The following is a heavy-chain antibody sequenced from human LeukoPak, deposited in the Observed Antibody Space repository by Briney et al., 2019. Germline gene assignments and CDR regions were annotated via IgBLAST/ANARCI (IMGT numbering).Heavy chain of an antibody. CDR2: IWYDGSNK. CDR1: GFTFSSYG. CDR3: AKGPSGYCSSTSCPNWYFDL. V-gene: IGHV3-33*06. J-gene: IGHJ2*01. D-gene: IGHD2-2*01. Sequence: GGSLRLSCAASGFTFSSYGMHWVRQAPGKGLEWVAVIWYDGSNKYYADPVKGRFTISRDNSKNTLYLQMNSLRAEDTAVYYCAKGPSGYCSSTSCPNWYFDLWGRGTLVTVSS.